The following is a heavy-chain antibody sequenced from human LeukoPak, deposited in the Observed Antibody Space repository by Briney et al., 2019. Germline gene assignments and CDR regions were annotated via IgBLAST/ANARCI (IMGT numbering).Heavy chain of an antibody. CDR1: GGSISSGGNY. J-gene: IGHJ4*02. CDR2: IFNTGST. CDR3: ARDSGAAAGTFVD. D-gene: IGHD6-13*01. Sequence: SETLSLTCTVSGGSISSGGNYWSWIRLQPEKGLEWIGCIFNTGSTYYKPSLKSRATISVDTSKNQFSLKLSSVTAADTAVYYCARDSGAAAGTFVDWGQGTLVSVSS. V-gene: IGHV4-31*03.